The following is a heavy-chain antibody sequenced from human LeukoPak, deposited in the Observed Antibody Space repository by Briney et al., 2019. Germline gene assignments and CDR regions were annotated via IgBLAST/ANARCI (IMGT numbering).Heavy chain of an antibody. CDR3: ARDRRYGSSQGGFDY. V-gene: IGHV1-2*02. Sequence: ASVKVSCKASGYTFTGYYMHWVRQAPGQGLEWMGWINPNSGGTNYAQKFQGRVTMTRDTPISTAYLELSRLRSADTAVYYCARDRRYGSSQGGFDYWGQGTLVTVSS. CDR2: INPNSGGT. CDR1: GYTFTGYY. D-gene: IGHD6-13*01. J-gene: IGHJ4*02.